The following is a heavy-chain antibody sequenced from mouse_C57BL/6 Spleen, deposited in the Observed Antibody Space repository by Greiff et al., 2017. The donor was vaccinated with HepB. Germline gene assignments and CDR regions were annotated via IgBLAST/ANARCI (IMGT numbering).Heavy chain of an antibody. J-gene: IGHJ4*01. Sequence: QVQLKESGAELVKPGASVKLSCKASGYTFTEYTIHWVKQRSGQGLEWSGWFYPGSGSIKYNEKFKDKATLTADKSSSTVYMELSRLTSEDSAVYFCARHEGGEYYYGSSEAMDYWGQGTSVTVSS. CDR3: ARHEGGEYYYGSSEAMDY. D-gene: IGHD1-1*01. CDR2: FYPGSGSI. V-gene: IGHV1-62-2*01. CDR1: GYTFTEYT.